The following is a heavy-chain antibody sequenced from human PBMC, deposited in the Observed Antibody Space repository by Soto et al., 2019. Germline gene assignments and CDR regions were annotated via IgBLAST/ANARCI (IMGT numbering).Heavy chain of an antibody. CDR1: GGSISSSSHY. D-gene: IGHD3-3*01. V-gene: IGHV4-39*01. Sequence: SXTLSLTCTVSGGSISSSSHYCGWILQYLGKHLEWIGSSFYRGSTHYNPSLKTRVTISVDTSKNQVSLKLYSVTAADTAVYYCATADGFGVVTPFFEYWGQGILVTVSS. J-gene: IGHJ4*02. CDR3: ATADGFGVVTPFFEY. CDR2: SFYRGST.